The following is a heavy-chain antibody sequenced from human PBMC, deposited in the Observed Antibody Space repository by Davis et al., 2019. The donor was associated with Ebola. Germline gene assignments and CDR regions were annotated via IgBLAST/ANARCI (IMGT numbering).Heavy chain of an antibody. CDR2: INHSGST. CDR3: ASGSNYQYYYYGMDV. Sequence: MPSETLSLTCAVYASSFSGYFWSWIRQPPGKGLEWIGEINHSGSTNYNPSLKSRVTISVDTSKNQFSLKLSSVTAADTAVYYCASGSNYQYYYYGMDVWGQGTTVTVSS. D-gene: IGHD4-11*01. V-gene: IGHV4-34*01. J-gene: IGHJ6*02. CDR1: ASSFSGYF.